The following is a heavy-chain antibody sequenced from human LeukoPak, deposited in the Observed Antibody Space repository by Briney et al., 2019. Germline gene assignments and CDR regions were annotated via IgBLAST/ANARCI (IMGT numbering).Heavy chain of an antibody. CDR1: GFIFSRYW. J-gene: IGHJ4*02. V-gene: IGHV3-7*04. CDR2: INQDGSVQ. Sequence: GGSLRLSCAASGFIFSRYWMSWVRQAPGKGLEWVANINQDGSVQYYMDSVKGRFTISRDNAQSSLYLQMNSLRADDTGVYYCAGADSGSWDFGRGAQGTLVTVSS. D-gene: IGHD6-13*01. CDR3: AGADSGSWDFGR.